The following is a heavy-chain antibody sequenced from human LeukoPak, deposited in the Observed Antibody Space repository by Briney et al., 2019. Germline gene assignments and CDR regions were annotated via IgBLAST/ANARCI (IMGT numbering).Heavy chain of an antibody. CDR1: GFTFSSYW. CDR3: ARDRGHTVGRGIDRVYGMDV. CDR2: IDSDGSST. J-gene: IGHJ6*02. D-gene: IGHD4-23*01. Sequence: GSLRLSCAASGFTFSSYWMHWVRQAPGKGLVWVSRIDSDGSSTSYADSVKGRFTIPRDNAKNTLYLQMNSLRAEDTAVYYCARDRGHTVGRGIDRVYGMDVWGQGTTVTVSS. V-gene: IGHV3-74*01.